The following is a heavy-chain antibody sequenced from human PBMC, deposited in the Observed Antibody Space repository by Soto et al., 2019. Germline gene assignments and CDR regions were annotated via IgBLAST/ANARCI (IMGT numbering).Heavy chain of an antibody. V-gene: IGHV1-18*01. CDR2: ISAYNGNT. Sequence: QVQLVQSGAEVKKPGASVKVSCKASGYTFTSYGISWVRQAPGQGLEWMGWISAYNGNTNYAQKLQGRVTMTTDTATSTAYVELRSLRSDDRVGYYCARTEYGDYIIRCMDVWGKGTTVTVSS. J-gene: IGHJ6*04. CDR3: ARTEYGDYIIRCMDV. CDR1: GYTFTSYG. D-gene: IGHD4-17*01.